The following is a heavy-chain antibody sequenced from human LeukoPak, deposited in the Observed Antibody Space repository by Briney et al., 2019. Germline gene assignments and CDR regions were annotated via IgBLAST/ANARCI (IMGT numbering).Heavy chain of an antibody. Sequence: SETLSLTCTVSGGSISSYYWSWIRQPPGKGLEWIGYIYYSGSTNYNPSLKSRVTISVDTSKNQFSLKLSSVTAADTAVYYCARLRRGVPRYFYYWGQGTLVTVSS. CDR1: GGSISSYY. CDR3: ARLRRGVPRYFYY. V-gene: IGHV4-59*01. J-gene: IGHJ4*02. D-gene: IGHD3-10*01. CDR2: IYYSGST.